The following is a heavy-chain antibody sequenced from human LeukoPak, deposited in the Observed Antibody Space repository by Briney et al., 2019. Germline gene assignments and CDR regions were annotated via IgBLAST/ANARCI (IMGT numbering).Heavy chain of an antibody. Sequence: ASVKVSCKASGYTLTYNNISWVRQAPGQGLEWMGWINTKNGDTNYAQKLQGRVTMTTDTSTNTAYMELRSLRSDDTAVYYCARVSGHCYGDNCFYFFDLWGQGFLVTVSS. CDR2: INTKNGDT. CDR1: GYTLTYNN. J-gene: IGHJ4*02. D-gene: IGHD2-21*01. CDR3: ARVSGHCYGDNCFYFFDL. V-gene: IGHV1-18*01.